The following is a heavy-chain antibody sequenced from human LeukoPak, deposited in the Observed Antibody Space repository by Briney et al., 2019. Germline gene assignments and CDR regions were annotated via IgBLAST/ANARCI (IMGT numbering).Heavy chain of an antibody. CDR3: ASAVAGTLGYYFDY. D-gene: IGHD6-19*01. CDR1: GYTLTGYY. V-gene: IGHV1-2*02. Sequence: ASVKVSCKASGYTLTGYYMHWVRQAPGQGLEWMGWINPNSGGTNYAQKFQGRVTMTRDTSISTAYMELSRLRSDDTAVYYCASAVAGTLGYYFDYWGQGTLVTVSS. J-gene: IGHJ4*02. CDR2: INPNSGGT.